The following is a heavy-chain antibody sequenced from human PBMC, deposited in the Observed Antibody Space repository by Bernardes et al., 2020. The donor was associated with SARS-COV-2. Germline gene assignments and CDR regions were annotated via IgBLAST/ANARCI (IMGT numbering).Heavy chain of an antibody. D-gene: IGHD5-18*01. V-gene: IGHV1-8*01. J-gene: IGHJ4*02. CDR2: MKPNSGDT. Sequence: ASVKVSCKASGYSFTSYEINWVRQDTGQGLEWMGWMKPNSGDTAYAQKFQDRVTMTRDTSIGTAYMELSSLRSEDTAVYYCARRTTDTHFGSWGQGTLVTVSS. CDR1: GYSFTSYE. CDR3: ARRTTDTHFGS.